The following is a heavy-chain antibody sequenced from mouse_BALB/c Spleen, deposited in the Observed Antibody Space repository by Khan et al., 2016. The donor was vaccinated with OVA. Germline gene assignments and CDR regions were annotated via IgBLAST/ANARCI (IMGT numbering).Heavy chain of an antibody. CDR3: ARGNYYGYYFDY. D-gene: IGHD1-1*01. CDR1: GYSITSGYA. CDR2: ISYSGVT. J-gene: IGHJ2*01. Sequence: EVQLQESGPGLVKPSQSLSLTCTVTGYSITSGYAWNWIRQFPGNKLEWMGYISYSGVTNYTPSLKSRISITRDTSKNQFFLQLNSVTTEDTVTYYCARGNYYGYYFDYWGQGTTLTVSS. V-gene: IGHV3-2*02.